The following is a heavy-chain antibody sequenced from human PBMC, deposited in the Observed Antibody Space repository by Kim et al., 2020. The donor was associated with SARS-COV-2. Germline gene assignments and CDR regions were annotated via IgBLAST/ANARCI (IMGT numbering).Heavy chain of an antibody. J-gene: IGHJ4*02. CDR1: GFTFSSYA. Sequence: GGSLRLSCAASGFTFSSYAMHWVRQAPGKGLEWVAVISYDGSNKYYADSVKGRFTISRDNSKNTLYLQMNSPRAEDTAVYYCARDMYGGYSYYFDYWGQGTLVTVSS. CDR3: ARDMYGGYSYYFDY. CDR2: ISYDGSNK. V-gene: IGHV3-30*04. D-gene: IGHD5-12*01.